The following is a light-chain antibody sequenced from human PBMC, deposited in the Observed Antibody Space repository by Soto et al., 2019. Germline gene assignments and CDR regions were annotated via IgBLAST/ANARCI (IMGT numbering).Light chain of an antibody. CDR2: GAS. CDR1: ESVGST. Sequence: EIFMTQSPATLSVSPGEKVILSCRASESVGSTLAWYQQKLGQAPRLLIRGASTRATGVPARFSGSGSGTEFTLTISSLQSEDFAVYYCQQYSTSLTFGGGTTLEIK. V-gene: IGKV3-15*01. CDR3: QQYSTSLT. J-gene: IGKJ4*02.